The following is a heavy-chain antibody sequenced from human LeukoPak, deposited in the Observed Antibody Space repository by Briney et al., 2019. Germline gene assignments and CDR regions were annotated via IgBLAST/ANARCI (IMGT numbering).Heavy chain of an antibody. CDR2: ISAYNGNT. J-gene: IGHJ5*02. CDR1: GYTFTSYG. D-gene: IGHD1-26*01. V-gene: IGHV1-18*01. Sequence: GASVKVSCKASGYTFTSYGISWVRQAPGQGLEWMGWISAYNGNTNYAQKLQGRVTMTTDTSTSTAYMELRSLRSDDTAVYYCARGVEWEPTGNWFDPWGQGTLVTVSS. CDR3: ARGVEWEPTGNWFDP.